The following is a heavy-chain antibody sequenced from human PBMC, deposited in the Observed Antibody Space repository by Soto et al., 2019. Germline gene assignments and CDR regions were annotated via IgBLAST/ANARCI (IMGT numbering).Heavy chain of an antibody. CDR3: AREKKHQSLGGRFGMDV. V-gene: IGHV3-21*01. D-gene: IGHD2-2*01. CDR1: GFIFSDFS. Sequence: GGSLRLSCAVSGFIFSDFSMNWFRQAPGKGLEWVASIGSSGGYIFYADSVKGRFTISRDNAKKSLDLQINSLRAEDTAVYYCAREKKHQSLGGRFGMDVWGQGTTVTVS. J-gene: IGHJ6*02. CDR2: IGSSGGYI.